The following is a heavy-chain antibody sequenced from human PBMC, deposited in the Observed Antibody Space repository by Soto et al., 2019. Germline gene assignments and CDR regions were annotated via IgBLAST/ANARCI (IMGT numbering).Heavy chain of an antibody. CDR3: ARRGITMVRGVIVPYYYYGMDV. CDR2: IYYSGST. Sequence: SETLSLTCTVSGGSISSYYWSWIRQPPGKGLEWIGYIYYSGSTNYNPSLKSRVTISVDTSKNQFSLKLSSVTAADTAVYYCARRGITMVRGVIVPYYYYGMDVWGQGTTVTVSS. J-gene: IGHJ6*02. V-gene: IGHV4-59*01. CDR1: GGSISSYY. D-gene: IGHD3-10*01.